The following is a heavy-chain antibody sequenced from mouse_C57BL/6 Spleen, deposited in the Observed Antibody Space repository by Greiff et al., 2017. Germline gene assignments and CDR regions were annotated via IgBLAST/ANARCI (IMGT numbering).Heavy chain of an antibody. CDR2: IHPNSGST. CDR1: GYTFTSYW. CDR3: ARGTTVVEGYFDV. D-gene: IGHD1-1*01. V-gene: IGHV1-64*01. J-gene: IGHJ1*03. Sequence: QVQLQQPGAELVKPGASVKLSCKASGYTFTSYWMHWVKQRPGQGLEWIGMIHPNSGSTNYNEKFKSKATLTVDKSSSTAYMQLSSLTSEDSAVYYCARGTTVVEGYFDVWGTGTTVTVSS.